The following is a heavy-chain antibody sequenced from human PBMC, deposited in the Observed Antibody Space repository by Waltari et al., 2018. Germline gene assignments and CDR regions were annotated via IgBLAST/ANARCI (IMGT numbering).Heavy chain of an antibody. D-gene: IGHD1-7*01. CDR2: IYYNGST. V-gene: IGHV4-59*01. CDR3: ARALGNWNYGLDY. Sequence: QVQLQESGLGLVKPSETLSLTCTVSGGSISSYYWNWIRQPPGKGLEWIGYIYYNGSTNYNPSLKSRVTILVDTSNNQFSLKLSSVTAADTAVYYCARALGNWNYGLDYWGQGTLVTVSS. CDR1: GGSISSYY. J-gene: IGHJ4*02.